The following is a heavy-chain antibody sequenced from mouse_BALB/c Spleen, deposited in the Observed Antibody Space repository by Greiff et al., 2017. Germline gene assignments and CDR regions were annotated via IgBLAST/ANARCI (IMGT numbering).Heavy chain of an antibody. CDR1: GFTFSSYG. V-gene: IGHV5-6-3*01. CDR3: ARDRGRSAY. D-gene: IGHD3-1*01. J-gene: IGHJ3*01. CDR2: INSNGGST. Sequence: EVKLVESGGGLVQPGGSLKLSCAASGFTFSSYGMSWVRQTPDKRLELVATINSNGGSTYYPDNVKGRFTISRDNAKNTLYLQMSSLKSEDTAMYYCARDRGRSAYWGQGTLVTVSA.